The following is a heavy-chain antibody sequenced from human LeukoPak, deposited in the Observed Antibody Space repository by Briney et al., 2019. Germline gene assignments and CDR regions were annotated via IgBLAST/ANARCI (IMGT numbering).Heavy chain of an antibody. J-gene: IGHJ4*02. CDR2: ISPDGNKE. CDR3: AKVNNYDDY. Sequence: PGRSLRLSCAAPGFTFNIFGTHWVRQAPGKGLEWVAAISPDGNKEYYTQSVKSRFTVSRDNAKNMIYLQMNSLRGEDSAVYYCAKVNNYDDYWGQGTLVTVSS. CDR1: GFTFNIFG. V-gene: IGHV3-30*18. D-gene: IGHD1/OR15-1a*01.